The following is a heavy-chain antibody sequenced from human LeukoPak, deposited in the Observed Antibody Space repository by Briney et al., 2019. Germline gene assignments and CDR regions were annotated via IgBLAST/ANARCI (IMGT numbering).Heavy chain of an antibody. J-gene: IGHJ5*02. CDR2: IYWDDDK. Sequence: SGPTLVNPTQTLTLTCTFSGFSLSTSGVGVGWIRQPPGKALEWLALIYWDDDKRYSPSLKSRLTITKDTSKNQVVLTMTNMDPVDTATYYCALAGNARFLEWLFGVWDNWFDPWGQGTLVTVSS. CDR1: GFSLSTSGVG. CDR3: ALAGNARFLEWLFGVWDNWFDP. V-gene: IGHV2-5*02. D-gene: IGHD3-3*01.